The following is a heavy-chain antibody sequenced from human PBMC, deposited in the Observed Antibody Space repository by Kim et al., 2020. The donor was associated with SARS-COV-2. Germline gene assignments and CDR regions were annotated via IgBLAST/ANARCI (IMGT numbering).Heavy chain of an antibody. D-gene: IGHD3-10*01. V-gene: IGHV1-69*13. Sequence: ASVKVSCKASGGTFSSYAISWVRQAPGQGLEWLGGIIPLFGTANYAQKFQGRVTITADESTSTAYMELSSLRSEDTAVYYCAGGEFGESNWYFDLWGRGTLVTVSS. CDR3: AGGEFGESNWYFDL. J-gene: IGHJ2*01. CDR2: IIPLFGTA. CDR1: GGTFSSYA.